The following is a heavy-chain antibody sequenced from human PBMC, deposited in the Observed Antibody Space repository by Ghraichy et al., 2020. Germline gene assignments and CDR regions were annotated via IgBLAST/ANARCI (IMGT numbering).Heavy chain of an antibody. D-gene: IGHD2-21*02. Sequence: GGSLRLSCAASGFTFSNYGVSWVRQAPGKGLEWVSYITSDMRNIYYADSVKGRFTISRDNAKNSLYLLMNSLRDEDTAVYYCARGFCGGDCSLGRYFDLWGRGTLVTVSS. CDR2: ITSDMRNI. CDR3: ARGFCGGDCSLGRYFDL. J-gene: IGHJ2*01. V-gene: IGHV3-48*02. CDR1: GFTFSNYG.